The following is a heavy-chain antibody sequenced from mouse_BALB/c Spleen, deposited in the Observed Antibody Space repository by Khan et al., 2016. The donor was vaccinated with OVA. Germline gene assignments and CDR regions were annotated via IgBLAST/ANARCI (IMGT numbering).Heavy chain of an antibody. CDR2: ISYGGGDT. V-gene: IGHV5-12-2*01. D-gene: IGHD1-1*01. J-gene: IGHJ4*01. Sequence: EVELVESGGGLVQPGGSLKLSCAASGFTFSSYTMSWVRQTPEKRLEWVAYISYGGGDTYYPDTVKGRFTISRDNAKNTLYLQMSSLKSEDTAMYYCARPSTTEYDYAMDYWGQGTSVTVSS. CDR3: ARPSTTEYDYAMDY. CDR1: GFTFSSYT.